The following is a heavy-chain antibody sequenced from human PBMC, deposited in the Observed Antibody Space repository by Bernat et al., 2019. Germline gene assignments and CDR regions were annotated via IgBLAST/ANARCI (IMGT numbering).Heavy chain of an antibody. CDR1: GDSVSSNSPA. V-gene: IGHV6-1*01. CDR3: ARHYGDYAYGLDV. J-gene: IGHJ6*02. Sequence: QVQLQQSGPGLVKPSQTLSPTCAIPGDSVSSNSPAWNWIRQSPSRGLEWLGRTYYRYKWYNDYAVSVKSRITINPDTSKNQFSLQLNSVTPADTAVYYCARHYGDYAYGLDVWGQGTTVTVSS. D-gene: IGHD4-17*01. CDR2: TYYRYKWYN.